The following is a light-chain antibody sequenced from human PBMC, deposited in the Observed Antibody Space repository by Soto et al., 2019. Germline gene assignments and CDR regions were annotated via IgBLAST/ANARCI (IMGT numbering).Light chain of an antibody. Sequence: SALTQPASVSGSPGQSITIPCTGTSSDVGGYNYVSWYQQHPGKAPKLMIYDVSNRPSGVSNRFSGSKSGNTASLTISGLQAEDEADYYCSSYTSSGLYVFGTGTKLTVL. CDR2: DVS. V-gene: IGLV2-14*01. J-gene: IGLJ1*01. CDR3: SSYTSSGLYV. CDR1: SSDVGGYNY.